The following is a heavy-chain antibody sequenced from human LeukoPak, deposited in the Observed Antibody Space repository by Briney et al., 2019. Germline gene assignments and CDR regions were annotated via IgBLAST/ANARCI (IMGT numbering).Heavy chain of an antibody. V-gene: IGHV3-23*01. CDR2: ISGSGTST. D-gene: IGHD2-2*01. Sequence: GGSLRLSCAASGFIFTNYAMSWVRQAPGKGLEWVSLISGSGTSTYYADSVKGRFTVSRDNSKNTLYLQMNSLRAEDTAVYYCARAYCSSTSCYAVDPWGQGTLVTVSS. CDR3: ARAYCSSTSCYAVDP. CDR1: GFIFTNYA. J-gene: IGHJ5*02.